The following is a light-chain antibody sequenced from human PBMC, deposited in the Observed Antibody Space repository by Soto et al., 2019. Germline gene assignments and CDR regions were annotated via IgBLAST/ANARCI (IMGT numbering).Light chain of an antibody. CDR2: GAF. CDR1: QSVAFH. CDR3: QQYKKWPTLT. Sequence: EIVMTQSPATLSVSPGETATLSCRASQSVAFHLAWYQQKPGQGPRLLIYGAFTSATGIPARFSGSGDGTEFTLTNSSLQSEDFAVYYCQQYKKWPTLTFGGGTKVASK. V-gene: IGKV3-15*01. J-gene: IGKJ4*01.